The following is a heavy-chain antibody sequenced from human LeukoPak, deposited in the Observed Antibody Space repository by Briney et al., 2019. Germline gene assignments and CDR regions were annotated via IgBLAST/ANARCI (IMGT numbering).Heavy chain of an antibody. CDR3: ARALRYFDWLPTKASDY. Sequence: HAASVKVSCKASGGTFSSYAISWVRQAPGQGLEWMGRIIPILGIANYAQKFQGRVTITADKSTSTAYMELSSLRSEDTAVYYCARALRYFDWLPTKASDYWGQGTLVTVSS. D-gene: IGHD3-9*01. CDR1: GGTFSSYA. V-gene: IGHV1-69*04. J-gene: IGHJ4*02. CDR2: IIPILGIA.